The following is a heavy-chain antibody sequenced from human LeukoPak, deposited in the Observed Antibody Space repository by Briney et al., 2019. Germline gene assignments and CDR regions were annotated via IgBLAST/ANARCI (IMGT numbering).Heavy chain of an antibody. V-gene: IGHV4-4*02. CDR2: IHRDGRT. Sequence: SETLSLTCGVSGVSISSSEWWIWVRQPPGQGLEWIGEIHRDGRTRYNPSLKSRVTMSIDYSKNQFSLKVNPVTAADTAVYYCARGGGNSGSATDRWGQGTLVTVSS. CDR3: ARGGGNSGSATDR. J-gene: IGHJ5*02. CDR1: GVSISSSEW. D-gene: IGHD5-12*01.